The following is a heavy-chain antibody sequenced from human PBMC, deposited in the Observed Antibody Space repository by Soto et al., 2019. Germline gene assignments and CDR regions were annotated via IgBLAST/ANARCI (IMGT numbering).Heavy chain of an antibody. CDR2: IYYTGST. CDR1: GGSISSYY. J-gene: IGHJ3*01. D-gene: IGHD3-10*01. V-gene: IGHV4-59*01. CDR3: ARVWGGAFDF. Sequence: SETLSLTCSVSGGSISSYYWSWIRQPPGKGLEWIGYIYYTGSTNSNLSLKSRATISLDTSKNQFSLRLTSVTAADTAVYYCARVWGGAFDFWGQGTMVTVSS.